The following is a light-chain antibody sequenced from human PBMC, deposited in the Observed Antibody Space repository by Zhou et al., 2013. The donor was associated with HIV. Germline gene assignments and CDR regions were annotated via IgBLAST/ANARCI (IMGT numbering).Light chain of an antibody. Sequence: QSVLTQPPSVSAAPGQRVTISCSGSTSNVGENFVSWYQQFPGTAPKLLIYEDNNRPSEIPDRFSGTKSGTSGTLAITGLQTGDEAHYYCGAWDTNLAAVVFGGGTKLTVL. CDR2: EDN. J-gene: IGLJ3*02. CDR3: GAWDTNLAAVV. V-gene: IGLV1-51*02. CDR1: TSNVGENF.